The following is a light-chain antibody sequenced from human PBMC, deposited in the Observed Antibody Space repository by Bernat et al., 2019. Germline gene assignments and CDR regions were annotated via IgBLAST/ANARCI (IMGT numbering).Light chain of an antibody. CDR2: EVT. CDR3: SSHGASGV. V-gene: IGLV2-8*01. CDR1: SSDVGGHNY. J-gene: IGLJ2*01. Sequence: QSALTQPPSASGSPGQSVAISCTGTSSDVGGHNYVSWYQQRPGKAPKLIIYEVTKRPSGVPDRFSGSKSGNTASLTVSVLQAEDEADYYCSSHGASGVFGGGTKLTVL.